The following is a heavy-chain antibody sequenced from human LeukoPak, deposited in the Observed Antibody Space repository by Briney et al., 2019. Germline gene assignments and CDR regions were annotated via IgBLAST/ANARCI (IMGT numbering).Heavy chain of an antibody. CDR2: INYSGST. Sequence: PSETLSLTCSVSGGSISSYYWSWIRQPPGKGLEWIGYINYSGSTNYNPSLKSRVTISVDTSKNQFSLKLSSVTAADTAVYYCARVRTGVVIHDAFDIWGQGTMVTVSS. J-gene: IGHJ3*02. CDR1: GGSISSYY. D-gene: IGHD3-3*01. V-gene: IGHV4-59*08. CDR3: ARVRTGVVIHDAFDI.